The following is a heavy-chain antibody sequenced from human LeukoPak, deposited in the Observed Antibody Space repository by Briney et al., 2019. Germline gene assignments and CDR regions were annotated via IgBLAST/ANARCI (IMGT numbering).Heavy chain of an antibody. CDR1: GFTFSDYY. D-gene: IGHD5-18*01. CDR2: ISSSGSTI. J-gene: IGHJ4*02. CDR3: SSSLYSYGEGEFDY. V-gene: IGHV3-11*04. Sequence: PGGSLRLSCAASGFTFSDYYMSWIRQAPGKGLERVSYISSSGSTIYYADSVKGRFTISRDNAKNSLYLQMNSLGAADTAVYDCSSSLYSYGEGEFDYWGQGTLVTVSS.